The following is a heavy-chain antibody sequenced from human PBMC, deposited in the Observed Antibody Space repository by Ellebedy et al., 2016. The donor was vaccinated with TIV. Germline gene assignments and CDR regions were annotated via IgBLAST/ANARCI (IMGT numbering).Heavy chain of an antibody. Sequence: AASVKVSCKASGGTFGDIAVSWVRQAPGQGLEWMGGIIPLFGVSKFAQRFQARVTMTADASTNTAYMELRGLTSEDTAVYYCATKIRLNRPSDQIDSDYYYGMDVWGQGTTVTVSS. J-gene: IGHJ6*02. V-gene: IGHV1-69*13. CDR1: GGTFGDIA. CDR3: ATKIRLNRPSDQIDSDYYYGMDV. CDR2: IIPLFGVS. D-gene: IGHD1-14*01.